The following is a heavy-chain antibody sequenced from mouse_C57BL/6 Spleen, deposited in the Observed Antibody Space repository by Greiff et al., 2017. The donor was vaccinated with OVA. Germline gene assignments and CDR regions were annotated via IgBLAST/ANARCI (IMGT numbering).Heavy chain of an antibody. D-gene: IGHD1-1*01. J-gene: IGHJ1*03. V-gene: IGHV1-64*01. CDR2: IHPNSGST. CDR1: GYTFTSYW. Sequence: QVQLQQPGAELVKPGASVKLSCKASGYTFTSYWMHWVKQRPGQGLEWIGMIHPNSGSTNYNEKFKSKATLTVDKSSSTAYMQHSSLTSEDSAVYYCAREGPNYYGSSNWYFDVWGTGTTVTVSS. CDR3: AREGPNYYGSSNWYFDV.